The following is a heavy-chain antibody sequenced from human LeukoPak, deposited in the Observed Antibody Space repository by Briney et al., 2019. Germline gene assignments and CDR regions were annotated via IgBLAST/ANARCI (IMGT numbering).Heavy chain of an antibody. V-gene: IGHV3-21*01. CDR2: ITSSSNYI. J-gene: IGHJ4*02. CDR1: GFTFSIYS. Sequence: PGGSLRLSCAASGFTFSIYSMNWVRQAPGKGLEWLSSITSSSNYIYYADSVKGRFTISRDNVLNSLYLQMNSLRAEDTAMYYCARDRGYFDNWGQGTLVTVSS. CDR3: ARDRGYFDN.